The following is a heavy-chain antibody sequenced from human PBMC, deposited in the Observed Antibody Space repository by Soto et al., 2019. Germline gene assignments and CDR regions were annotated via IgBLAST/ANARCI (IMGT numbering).Heavy chain of an antibody. CDR2: ISGSGTST. V-gene: IGHV3-23*01. J-gene: IGHJ4*02. CDR1: GFTFSSYA. CDR3: PKPLSPLSSLGDFKY. Sequence: GGSLRLSCAASGFTFSSYALNWVRQAPGKGLEWVAEISGSGTSTYYAPSVKGRFIISSDSSKNTLYLRMYSLRAEDTAMYYCPKPLSPLSSLGDFKYWGQGALVTVSS. D-gene: IGHD3-16*01.